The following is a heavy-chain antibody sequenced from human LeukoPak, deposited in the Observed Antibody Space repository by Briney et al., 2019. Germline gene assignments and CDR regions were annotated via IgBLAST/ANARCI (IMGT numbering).Heavy chain of an antibody. D-gene: IGHD6-13*01. CDR1: GDSVSSNSAA. J-gene: IGHJ5*02. CDR3: ARVMSSSWRRSKYNWFDP. CDR2: TYYRSKWYN. V-gene: IGHV6-1*01. Sequence: SQTLSLTCAISGDSVSSNSAAWNWIRQSPSRGLEWLGRTYYRSKWYNDYAVSVKSRITINPDTSKNQFSLKLSSVTAADTAVYYCARVMSSSWRRSKYNWFDPWGQGTLVTVSS.